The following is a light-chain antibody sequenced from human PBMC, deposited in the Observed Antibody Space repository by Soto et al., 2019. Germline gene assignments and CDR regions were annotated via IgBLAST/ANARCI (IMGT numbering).Light chain of an antibody. CDR2: GAS. Sequence: EIVLTQSPGTSSLSPGGRATLSCRASQSVSSSYLAWYQQKPGQAPRLLIYGASSRATGIPARFSGSGSGTDFTLTINRLEPEDFAVYSCQQYGSSPWTFGQGTKVKIK. V-gene: IGKV3-20*01. J-gene: IGKJ1*01. CDR1: QSVSSSY. CDR3: QQYGSSPWT.